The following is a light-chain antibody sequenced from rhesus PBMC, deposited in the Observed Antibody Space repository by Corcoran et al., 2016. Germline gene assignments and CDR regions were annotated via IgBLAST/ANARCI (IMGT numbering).Light chain of an antibody. V-gene: IGKV1-25*01. CDR1: QGISKY. CDR3: QQHNSYPLT. J-gene: IGKJ4*01. CDR2: DAS. Sequence: DIQMTQSPSSLSASVGDTVTITCQASQGISKYLAWYQQKPGKAPKLLIYDASTLLSGVPSRFSGSESGTEFTLTISSLQPEDFSTYFCQQHNSYPLTFGGGTKVELK.